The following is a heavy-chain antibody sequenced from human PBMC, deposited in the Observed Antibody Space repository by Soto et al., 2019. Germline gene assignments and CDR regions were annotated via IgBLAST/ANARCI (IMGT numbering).Heavy chain of an antibody. CDR3: ARGGNPIDY. Sequence: QVQLVQSGAEVKKPGASVKVSCKASGYTFTNFGISWVRQAPGQGLEWMGWISAYNGNTNYAQKFQGRVTMTTDTATRTADMEVRSLRFDDTAVYYGARGGNPIDYWGQGTLVTVSS. J-gene: IGHJ4*02. D-gene: IGHD3-16*01. CDR1: GYTFTNFG. V-gene: IGHV1-18*01. CDR2: ISAYNGNT.